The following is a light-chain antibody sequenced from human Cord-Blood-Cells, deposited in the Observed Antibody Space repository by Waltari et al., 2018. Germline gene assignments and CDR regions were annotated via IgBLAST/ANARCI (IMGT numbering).Light chain of an antibody. V-gene: IGKV1-33*01. Sequence: DIQMTQSPSSLSAFVGDRVTITCQASQDISNYLNWYQQKPGKAPKLLIYDASNLERGVPSRFSGSGSGTDFTFTISSLQPEDIATYYCQQYDNHPPTFGQGTKVEIK. CDR3: QQYDNHPPT. CDR1: QDISNY. CDR2: DAS. J-gene: IGKJ1*01.